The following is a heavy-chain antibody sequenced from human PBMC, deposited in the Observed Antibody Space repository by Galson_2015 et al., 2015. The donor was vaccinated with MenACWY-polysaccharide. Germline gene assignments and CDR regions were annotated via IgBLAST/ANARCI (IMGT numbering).Heavy chain of an antibody. CDR3: AREGSRIVFHAFDV. CDR1: GLKFRGSG. J-gene: IGHJ3*01. Sequence: LRLSCAASGLKFRGSGMHWVRQAPGKGLEWVAVIQYDGSQKQYIDSVKGRFTISRNNSKNTLYLETNSLTAEDTALYYCAREGSRIVFHAFDVWGQGTTVIVSS. D-gene: IGHD3-10*02. V-gene: IGHV3-33*01. CDR2: IQYDGSQK.